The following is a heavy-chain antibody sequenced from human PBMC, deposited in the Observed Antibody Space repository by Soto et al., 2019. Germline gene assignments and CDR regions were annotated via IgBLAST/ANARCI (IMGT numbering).Heavy chain of an antibody. V-gene: IGHV4-59*08. J-gene: IGHJ4*02. CDR3: ARHSPYCGGDCYSYDY. CDR1: GCSISSYY. D-gene: IGHD2-21*02. Sequence: SETLSLTCTVSGCSISSYYWSWIRQPPGKGLEWIGYIYYSGSTNYNPSLKSRVTISVDTSKNQFSLKLSSVTAADTAVYYCARHSPYCGGDCYSYDYWGQGTLVTVS. CDR2: IYYSGST.